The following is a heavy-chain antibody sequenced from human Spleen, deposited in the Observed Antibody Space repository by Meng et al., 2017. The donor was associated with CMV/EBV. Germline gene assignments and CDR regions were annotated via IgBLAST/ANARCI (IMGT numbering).Heavy chain of an antibody. CDR3: ARGAYSDYGMDV. J-gene: IGHJ6*02. CDR2: SNAGNGDT. CDR1: GYTFTSYP. D-gene: IGHD2-21*01. V-gene: IGHV1-3*02. Sequence: ASVKVSCKASGYTFTSYPMHWVRQAPGQRLEWMGWSNAGNGDTKYSQEFRGRVTITRDTSASTAYMELSSLRSEDMAVYYCARGAYSDYGMDVWGQGTTVTVSS.